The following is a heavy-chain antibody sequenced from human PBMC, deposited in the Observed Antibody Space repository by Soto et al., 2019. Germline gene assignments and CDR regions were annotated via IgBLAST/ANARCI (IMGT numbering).Heavy chain of an antibody. Sequence: DVQLVESGGGLVQPGGSLRLSCTASGFIVRNHEFNWVLQAPGKGLEWLSYINSDGTTYYAEAVKGRFTVSRDNAENSVHLQMSSLRAEDTAVYYCARETPHCGGDCFDYWGQGTLVTVSS. D-gene: IGHD2-21*02. CDR3: ARETPHCGGDCFDY. CDR1: GFIVRNHE. V-gene: IGHV3-48*03. CDR2: INSDGTT. J-gene: IGHJ4*02.